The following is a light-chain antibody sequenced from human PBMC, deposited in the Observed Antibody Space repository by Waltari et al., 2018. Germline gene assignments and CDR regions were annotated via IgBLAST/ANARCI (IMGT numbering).Light chain of an antibody. J-gene: IGLJ3*02. CDR2: STN. V-gene: IGLV8-61*01. Sequence: QTVVTQEPSFSVSPGGTVTLTCCLSPGVVSTSLYPTWYQQTPGQAPRTLIYSTNTRSSGVPDRFSGSILGNKAALTITGAQADDESDYYCVLYMGSGIWVFGGGTKLTVL. CDR3: VLYMGSGIWV. CDR1: PGVVSTSLY.